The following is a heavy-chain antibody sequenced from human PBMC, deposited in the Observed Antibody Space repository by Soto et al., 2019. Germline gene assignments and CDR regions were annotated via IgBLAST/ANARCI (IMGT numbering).Heavy chain of an antibody. V-gene: IGHV2-5*02. D-gene: IGHD1-26*01. J-gene: IGHJ4*02. Sequence: QITLKESGPTLVTPTQTLTLTCTFSGFSLSTNGVGVGWIRQPPGKALAWLALIYWDGDKRYSPSLRSRLTLTKDNSKHQVVLTMTNRDPVDTATYYCARRRDGTYALDYWGQGTLVTVAS. CDR2: IYWDGDK. CDR3: ARRRDGTYALDY. CDR1: GFSLSTNGVG.